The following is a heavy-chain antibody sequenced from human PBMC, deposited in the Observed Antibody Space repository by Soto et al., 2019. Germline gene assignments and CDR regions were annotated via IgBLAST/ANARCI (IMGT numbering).Heavy chain of an antibody. V-gene: IGHV3-66*04. CDR2: IYSGGSA. CDR1: GFTVSSNY. Sequence: EVQLVESGGGLVQPGGSLRLSCAASGFTVSSNYMSWVRQAPGKGLEWVSVIYSGGSAYYADSVKGRFTISRDNSKNTLYLQMNGLRAEDTAVYYCARHGYSYGGGYFGYWGQGTLVTVSS. D-gene: IGHD5-18*01. CDR3: ARHGYSYGGGYFGY. J-gene: IGHJ4*02.